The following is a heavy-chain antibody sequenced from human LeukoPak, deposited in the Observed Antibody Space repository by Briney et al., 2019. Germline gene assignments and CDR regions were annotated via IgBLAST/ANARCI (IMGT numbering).Heavy chain of an antibody. V-gene: IGHV5-51*01. Sequence: GESLKISCQGSGSSFTSYWIGWVRQLPGKGLEWMGIIYPGDSDTRYSPSFQGQVTISADKSISTAYLQWSSLKASDTAMYYCARHQCSGGSCYPTEDYWGQGTLVTVSS. CDR2: IYPGDSDT. J-gene: IGHJ4*02. CDR3: ARHQCSGGSCYPTEDY. CDR1: GSSFTSYW. D-gene: IGHD2-15*01.